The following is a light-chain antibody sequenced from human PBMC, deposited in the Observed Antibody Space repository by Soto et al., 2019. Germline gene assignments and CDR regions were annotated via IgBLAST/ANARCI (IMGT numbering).Light chain of an antibody. V-gene: IGKV1-5*03. J-gene: IGKJ1*01. CDR2: KAS. Sequence: DIQMTQSPSTLSASVGDRVTITCRASQSISSWLAWYQQRPGKAPNLLIYKASSLESGVPSSFSGSGSGTEFTLTIISLQPDDFATYYCQQYNTYPWTFGQGTKVEIK. CDR3: QQYNTYPWT. CDR1: QSISSW.